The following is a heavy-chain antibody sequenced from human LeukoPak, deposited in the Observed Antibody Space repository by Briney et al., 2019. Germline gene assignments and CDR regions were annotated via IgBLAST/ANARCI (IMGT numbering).Heavy chain of an antibody. D-gene: IGHD3-10*01. CDR3: ARAHRYYYGSGSYPVYFDY. CDR1: GFTFSDYT. J-gene: IGHJ4*02. CDR2: ISYDGSNK. V-gene: IGHV3-30*04. Sequence: GGSLRLSCAASGFTFSDYTMHWVRQAPGKGLEWVAVISYDGSNKYYADSVKGRFTISRDNSKNTLYLQMNSLRAEDTAVYYCARAHRYYYGSGSYPVYFDYWGQGTLVTVSS.